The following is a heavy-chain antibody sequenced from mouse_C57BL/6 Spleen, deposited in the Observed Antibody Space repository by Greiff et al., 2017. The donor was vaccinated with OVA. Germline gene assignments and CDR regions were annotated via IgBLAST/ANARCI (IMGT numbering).Heavy chain of an antibody. CDR3: VRDGYWDWYFDV. CDR1: GFTFNTYA. D-gene: IGHD2-3*01. Sequence: EVQVVESGGGLVQPKGSLKLSCAASGFTFNTYAMHWVRQAPGTGLEWVARIRSKSSNYATYYADSVKDRFTISRDDSQSMLYLQMNNLKTEDTAMYYCVRDGYWDWYFDVWGTGTTVTVSS. V-gene: IGHV10-3*01. CDR2: IRSKSSNYAT. J-gene: IGHJ1*03.